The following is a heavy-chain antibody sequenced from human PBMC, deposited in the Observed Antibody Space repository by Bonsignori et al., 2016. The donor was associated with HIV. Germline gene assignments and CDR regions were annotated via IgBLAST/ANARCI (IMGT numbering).Heavy chain of an antibody. CDR3: ARGQRVVVGRRSGAFDI. Sequence: SETLSLTCAVYGGSFSGYYWSWIRQPPGKGLEWIGEINHSGSTNYNPSLKSRVTISVDTSKNQFSLKLSSVTAADTAVYYCARGQRVVVGRRSGAFDIWGQGDNGHRLL. D-gene: IGHD3-22*01. CDR2: INHSGST. J-gene: IGHJ3*02. CDR1: GGSFSGYY. V-gene: IGHV4-34*01.